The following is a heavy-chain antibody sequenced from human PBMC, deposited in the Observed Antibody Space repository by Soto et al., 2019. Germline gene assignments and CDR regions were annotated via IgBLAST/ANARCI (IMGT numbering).Heavy chain of an antibody. Sequence: VKVSCKASGGTFSSYAISWVRQAPGQGLEWMGGIIPIFGTANYAQKFQGRVTITADESTSTAYMELSSLRSEDTAVYYCARTPKFVSWFAPWGQGTLVTVSS. CDR2: IIPIFGTA. J-gene: IGHJ5*02. CDR3: ARTPKFVSWFAP. D-gene: IGHD3-10*01. V-gene: IGHV1-69*13. CDR1: GGTFSSYA.